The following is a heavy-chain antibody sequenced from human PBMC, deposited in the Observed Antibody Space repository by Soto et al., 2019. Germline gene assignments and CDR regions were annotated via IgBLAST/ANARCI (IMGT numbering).Heavy chain of an antibody. CDR3: ALKKGEYSGSWYRRGFNWFDP. J-gene: IGHJ5*02. CDR1: GGSISSSSYY. V-gene: IGHV4-39*02. CDR2: IYYSGST. Sequence: QLQLQESGPGLVKPSETLSLTCTVSGGSISSSSYYWGWIRQPPGKGLEWIGSIYYSGSTYYNPSLKSQLTISVDTSRHDFSLMLRSVTAGDTGVYDCALKKGEYSGSWYRRGFNWFDPWGQGTLVTVSS. D-gene: IGHD6-13*01.